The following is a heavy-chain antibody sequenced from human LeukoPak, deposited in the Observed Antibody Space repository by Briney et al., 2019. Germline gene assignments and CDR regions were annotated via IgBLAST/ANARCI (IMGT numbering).Heavy chain of an antibody. Sequence: GGSLRLSCAASGFTFRSYGMHWVRQAPGKGLEWVAFIRYDGNNKFYGDSVKGRFTISRDNSKNTLYLQMNSLRAEDTAVYYCAKVGSTIESRGFDIWGQGTMVSVSS. CDR1: GFTFRSYG. CDR2: IRYDGNNK. J-gene: IGHJ3*02. D-gene: IGHD1-26*01. CDR3: AKVGSTIESRGFDI. V-gene: IGHV3-30*02.